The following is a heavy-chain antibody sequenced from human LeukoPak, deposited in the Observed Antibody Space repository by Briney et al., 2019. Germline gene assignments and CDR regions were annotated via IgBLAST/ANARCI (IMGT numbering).Heavy chain of an antibody. CDR1: GYTFTSYA. Sequence: ASVKVSCKASGYTFTSYAMNWVRQAPGQGLEWMGWINTNTGNPTYAQGFTGRFVFSLDTSVSTAYLQISSLKAEDTAVYYCARKEAYCGGDCYGITGFNYYYGMDVWGRGTTVTVSS. CDR2: INTNTGNP. J-gene: IGHJ6*02. V-gene: IGHV7-4-1*02. CDR3: ARKEAYCGGDCYGITGFNYYYGMDV. D-gene: IGHD2-21*02.